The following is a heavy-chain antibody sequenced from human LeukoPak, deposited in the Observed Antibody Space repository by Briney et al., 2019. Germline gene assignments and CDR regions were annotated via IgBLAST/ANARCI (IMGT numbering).Heavy chain of an antibody. D-gene: IGHD3-10*01. J-gene: IGHJ4*02. V-gene: IGHV1-2*02. CDR3: AGNYGSGSYTFDY. Sequence: ASVKVSCKASGYTFTGYYMHWVRQAPGQGVEWMGWINPNSGGTNYAQKFQGRVTMTRDTSISTAYMELSRLRSDDTAVYYCAGNYGSGSYTFDYWGQGTLVTVSS. CDR2: INPNSGGT. CDR1: GYTFTGYY.